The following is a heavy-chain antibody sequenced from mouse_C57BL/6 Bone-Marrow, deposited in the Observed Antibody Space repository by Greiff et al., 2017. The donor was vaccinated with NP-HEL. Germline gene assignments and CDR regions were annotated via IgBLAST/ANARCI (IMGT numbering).Heavy chain of an antibody. CDR3: ARDSGYAFDY. D-gene: IGHD3-2*02. Sequence: QVQLQQPGTELVKPGASVKLSCKASGYTFTSYWMHWMKQRPGQGLEWIGNINPSNGGANYNEQFKNKATLTVDKSSSTAYMQLSSLTSEDSAVYYCARDSGYAFDYWGQGTTLTVSS. CDR2: INPSNGGA. J-gene: IGHJ2*01. V-gene: IGHV1-53*01. CDR1: GYTFTSYW.